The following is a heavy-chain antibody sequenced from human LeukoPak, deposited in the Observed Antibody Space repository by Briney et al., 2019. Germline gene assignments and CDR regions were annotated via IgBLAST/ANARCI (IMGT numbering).Heavy chain of an antibody. CDR3: ARPLDTYCGGDCYAFDI. D-gene: IGHD2-21*02. V-gene: IGHV3-33*01. Sequence: PGGSLRLSCAASGFTFSSYGMHWVRQAPGKGLEWVAVIWYDGSNKYYADSVKGRFTISRDNSKNTLYLQMNSLRAEDTAVYYCARPLDTYCGGDCYAFDIWGQGTMVTVS. J-gene: IGHJ3*02. CDR1: GFTFSSYG. CDR2: IWYDGSNK.